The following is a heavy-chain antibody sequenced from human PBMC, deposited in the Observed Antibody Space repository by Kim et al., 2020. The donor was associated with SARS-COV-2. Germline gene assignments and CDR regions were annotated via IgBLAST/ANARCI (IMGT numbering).Heavy chain of an antibody. CDR3: TILWFGEGAFDI. J-gene: IGHJ3*02. V-gene: IGHV3-49*04. CDR2: IRSKAYGGTT. Sequence: GGSLRLSCTASGFTFGDYAMSWVRQAPGKGLEWVGFIRSKAYGGTTEYAASVKGRFTISRDDSKSIAYLQMNSLKTEDTAVYYCTILWFGEGAFDIWGQGTMVTVSS. CDR1: GFTFGDYA. D-gene: IGHD3-10*01.